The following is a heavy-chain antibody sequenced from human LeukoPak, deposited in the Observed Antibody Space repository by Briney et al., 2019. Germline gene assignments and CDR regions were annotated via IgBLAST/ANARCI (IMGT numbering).Heavy chain of an antibody. V-gene: IGHV3-21*01. Sequence: PGGSLRLSCAASGFTFSSYSMNWVRQAPGKGLEWVSSISSSSSYIYYADSVKGRFTISRDNAKNSLYLQMNSLRAEDTAVYYCAGVGAAAGTGFDYWGQGTLVTVSS. CDR2: ISSSSSYI. D-gene: IGHD6-13*01. J-gene: IGHJ4*02. CDR1: GFTFSSYS. CDR3: AGVGAAAGTGFDY.